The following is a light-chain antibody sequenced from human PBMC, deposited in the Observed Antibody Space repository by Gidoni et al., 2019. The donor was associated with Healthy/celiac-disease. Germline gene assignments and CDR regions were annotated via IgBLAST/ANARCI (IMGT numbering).Light chain of an antibody. CDR2: GAS. CDR1: QGFSSSY. Sequence: EIVFTKSPGTLSLSPGERANHSCRASQGFSSSYVAWYQQKPGQAPRRLIYGASSRATGIPDRFSGSGSGTDFTLTISRLVPEDFAVYYCQQYGSSPWTFGQGTKVEIK. V-gene: IGKV3-20*01. CDR3: QQYGSSPWT. J-gene: IGKJ1*01.